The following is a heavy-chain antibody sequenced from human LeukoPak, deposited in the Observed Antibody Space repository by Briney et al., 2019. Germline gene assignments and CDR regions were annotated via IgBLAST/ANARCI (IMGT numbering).Heavy chain of an antibody. D-gene: IGHD3-22*01. CDR1: GGSISTYY. V-gene: IGHV4-59*01. CDR3: ARAPRGESDAASGFYGVDV. J-gene: IGHJ6*02. Sequence: SETLSLTCTVSGGSISTYYWTWIRQPPGKGLEWIGYSHYSGSTNYNPSLKSRVTISVDTSTNRLSLKLNSVTAADTAVYYCARAPRGESDAASGFYGVDVWGQGTTVIVSS. CDR2: SHYSGST.